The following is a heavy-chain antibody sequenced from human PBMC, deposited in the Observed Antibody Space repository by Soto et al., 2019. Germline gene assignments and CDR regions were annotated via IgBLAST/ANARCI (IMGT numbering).Heavy chain of an antibody. Sequence: SETLSLTCTVSGGSISSSSYYWGWIRQPPGKGLEWIGSIYYSGSTYYNPSLKSRVTISVDTSKNQFSLKLSSVTAADTAVYYCARGGDIVVVVAATLSGWYFDYWGQGTLVTVSS. J-gene: IGHJ4*02. D-gene: IGHD2-15*01. CDR3: ARGGDIVVVVAATLSGWYFDY. CDR2: IYYSGST. V-gene: IGHV4-39*01. CDR1: GGSISSSSYY.